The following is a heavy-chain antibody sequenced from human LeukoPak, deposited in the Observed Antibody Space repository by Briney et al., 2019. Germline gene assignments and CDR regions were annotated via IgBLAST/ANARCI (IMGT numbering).Heavy chain of an antibody. CDR3: ARGIPAVAGTNDAFDI. J-gene: IGHJ3*02. V-gene: IGHV4-59*01. CDR1: SGSISSNY. D-gene: IGHD6-19*01. Sequence: SETLSLTCSVSSGSISSNYWSWIRQPPGTGLEWIGYIYYSGSTNYNPSLKSRVTLSVDTSKNQFSLKLSSVTAADTAVYYCARGIPAVAGTNDAFDIWGQGTMVTVSS. CDR2: IYYSGST.